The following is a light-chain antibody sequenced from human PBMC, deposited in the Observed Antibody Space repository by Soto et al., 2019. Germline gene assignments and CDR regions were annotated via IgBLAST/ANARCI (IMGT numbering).Light chain of an antibody. CDR1: QSLLHKNGNNY. CDR3: MQALQTPRT. V-gene: IGKV2-28*01. CDR2: MGF. J-gene: IGKJ1*01. Sequence: DIVMTQSPLSLPVTPGEAASISCRSSQSLLHKNGNNYFNWYLQKPGQSPQLLIYMGFKRASGVPDRFSGSGSGTYFTLKISRVEGEDAWVYYCMQALQTPRTFGQGTKVEIK.